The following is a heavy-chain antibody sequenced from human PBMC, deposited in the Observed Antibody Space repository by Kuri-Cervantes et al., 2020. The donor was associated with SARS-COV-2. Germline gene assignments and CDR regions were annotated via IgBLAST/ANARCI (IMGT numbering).Heavy chain of an antibody. Sequence: SETLSLTCTVSGGSISSGYYWGWIRQPPGKGLEWIGSIYHSGSTYYNPSLKSRVTISVDTSKNQFSLKLSSVTAADTAVYYCARFEEFFDYWGQGTLVTVSS. CDR3: ARFEEFFDY. D-gene: IGHD3-10*01. CDR2: IYHSGST. CDR1: GGSISSGYY. J-gene: IGHJ4*02. V-gene: IGHV4-38-2*02.